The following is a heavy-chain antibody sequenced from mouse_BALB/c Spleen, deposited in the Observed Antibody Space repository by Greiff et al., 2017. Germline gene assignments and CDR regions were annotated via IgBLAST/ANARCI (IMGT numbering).Heavy chain of an antibody. J-gene: IGHJ4*01. CDR2: ISSGGSYT. CDR3: ARHDGYEGYYYAMDY. CDR1: GFTFSSYG. D-gene: IGHD2-2*01. V-gene: IGHV5-6*01. Sequence: EVKVVESGGDLVKPGGSLKLSCAASGFTFSSYGMSWVRQTPDKRLEWVATISSGGSYTYYPDSVKGRFTISRDNAKNTLHLQMSSLKSEDTAMYYCARHDGYEGYYYAMDYWGQGTSVTVSS.